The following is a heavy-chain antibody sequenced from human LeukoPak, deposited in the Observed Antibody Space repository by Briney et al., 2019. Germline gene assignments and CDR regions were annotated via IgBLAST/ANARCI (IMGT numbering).Heavy chain of an antibody. CDR2: ISSTSSYI. CDR3: ARAPTVTTSRIFDY. D-gene: IGHD4-17*01. CDR1: GFTFSSYS. Sequence: GGSLRLSCVASGFTFSSYSMNWVRQAPGKGLEWVSSISSTSSYIYYADSVKGRFTISRDNTKNSLYLQMNSLRANDTALYYCARAPTVTTSRIFDYWGQGTLVTESS. J-gene: IGHJ4*02. V-gene: IGHV3-21*01.